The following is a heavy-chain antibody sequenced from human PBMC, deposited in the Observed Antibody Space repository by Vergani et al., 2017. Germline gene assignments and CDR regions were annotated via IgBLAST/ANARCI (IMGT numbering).Heavy chain of an antibody. D-gene: IGHD3-10*01. CDR1: GGSMDYYY. V-gene: IGHV4-59*01. Sequence: VQLQESGPGLVKSSETLSLTCTVSGGSMDYYYWSWIRQSPGKGLEWIGYIYYNGSTTYSPSLESRVSMSIDTSKSQFSLKLRSVTAADTAVYYFARVLTWYRGFEIWGQGTAVTVSS. CDR3: ARVLTWYRGFEI. CDR2: IYYNGST. J-gene: IGHJ4*02.